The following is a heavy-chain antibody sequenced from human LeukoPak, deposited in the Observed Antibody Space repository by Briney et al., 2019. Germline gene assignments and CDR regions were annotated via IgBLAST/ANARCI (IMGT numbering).Heavy chain of an antibody. Sequence: GGSLRLSCAASGSYGMHWARQAQGKGLVWVSHINSDGSWTSYADSVKGRFTISKDNAKNTVYLQMNNLRAEDTAVYYCVSFYETYWGRETLVTVSS. CDR2: INSDGSWT. CDR3: VSFYETY. CDR1: GSYG. J-gene: IGHJ4*02. D-gene: IGHD2/OR15-2a*01. V-gene: IGHV3-74*01.